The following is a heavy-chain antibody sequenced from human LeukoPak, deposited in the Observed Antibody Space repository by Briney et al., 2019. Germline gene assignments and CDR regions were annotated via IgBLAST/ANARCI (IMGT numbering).Heavy chain of an antibody. D-gene: IGHD4-23*01. V-gene: IGHV4-61*01. CDR3: ARYGGNSLTVQYYYYYYMDV. CDR1: GGSVSSGSYY. Sequence: PSETLSLTCTVSGGSVSSGSYYWSWIRQPPGKGLEWNGYIYYSGSTHYNPSLKSRLTISVDTSKNQFSLKLSSVTAADTAVYYCARYGGNSLTVQYYYYYYMDVWGKGTTVTVSS. CDR2: IYYSGST. J-gene: IGHJ6*03.